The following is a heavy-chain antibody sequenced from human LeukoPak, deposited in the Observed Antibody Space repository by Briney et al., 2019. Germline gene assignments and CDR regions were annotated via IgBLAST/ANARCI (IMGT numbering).Heavy chain of an antibody. CDR3: ARRTRGYSYGPYYYGMDV. Sequence: SETLSLTCAVYGGSFSGYYWSWIRQPPGKGLEWIGEINHSGSTNYNPSLKSRVTISVDTSKNQFSLKLSSVTAADTAVYYCARRTRGYSYGPYYYGMDVWGQGTTVIVSS. CDR2: INHSGST. CDR1: GGSFSGYY. J-gene: IGHJ6*02. V-gene: IGHV4-34*01. D-gene: IGHD5-18*01.